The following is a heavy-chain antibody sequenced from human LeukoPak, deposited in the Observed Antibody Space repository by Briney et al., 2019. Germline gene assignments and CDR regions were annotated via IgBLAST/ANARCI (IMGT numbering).Heavy chain of an antibody. CDR1: GFTFSSYS. V-gene: IGHV3-21*01. CDR2: ISSSSSYI. D-gene: IGHD3-10*01. CDR3: ARGNSVRGVIGY. Sequence: GGSLRLSCAASGFTFSSYSMNWVRQAPGKGLEWVSSISSSSSYIYYADSVKGRFTISRDNAKNSLYLQMNSLRAEDTAVYYCARGNSVRGVIGYWGQGTLVTVSS. J-gene: IGHJ4*02.